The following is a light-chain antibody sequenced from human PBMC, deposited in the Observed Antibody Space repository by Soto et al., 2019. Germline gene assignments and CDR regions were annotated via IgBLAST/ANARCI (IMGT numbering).Light chain of an antibody. J-gene: IGKJ5*01. CDR2: GAS. Sequence: ETVLTQSPATLSLSPGERATLSCRASQSVSSYLAWYQQKPGQAPRLLIYGASSRATGIPDRFSGSGSGTDFTLTISRLEPEDFAVYYCQQYGSSPDTFGQGTRLEIK. CDR3: QQYGSSPDT. V-gene: IGKV3-20*01. CDR1: QSVSSY.